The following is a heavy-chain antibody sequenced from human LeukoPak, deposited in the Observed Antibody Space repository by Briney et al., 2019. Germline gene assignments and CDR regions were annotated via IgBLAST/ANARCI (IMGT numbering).Heavy chain of an antibody. J-gene: IGHJ3*02. Sequence: SETLSLTCTVSGDSFSSHYWTWIRQPPGKGLEWIGYISYRGSTNYNPSLKSRVTISIDTSKNQFSLRLSSVAAADTAVYYCARDLVTVTKGFDIWGQGTMVSVSS. D-gene: IGHD4-17*01. CDR3: ARDLVTVTKGFDI. CDR2: ISYRGST. V-gene: IGHV4-59*11. CDR1: GDSFSSHY.